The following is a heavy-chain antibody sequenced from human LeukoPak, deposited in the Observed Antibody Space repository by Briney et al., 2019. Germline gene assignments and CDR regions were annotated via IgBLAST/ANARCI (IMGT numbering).Heavy chain of an antibody. CDR1: GFAFSSYS. CDR3: ARVHYYYYGMDV. CDR2: ISSSSSYI. V-gene: IGHV3-21*01. J-gene: IGHJ6*02. Sequence: PGGSLRLSCAASGFAFSSYSMNWVRQAPGKGLEWVSSISSSSSYIYYADSVKGRFTISRDNAKNSLYLQMNSLRAEDTAVYYCARVHYYYYGMDVWGQGTTVTVSS.